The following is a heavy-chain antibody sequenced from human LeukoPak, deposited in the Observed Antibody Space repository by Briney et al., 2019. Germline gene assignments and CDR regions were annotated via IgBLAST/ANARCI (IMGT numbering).Heavy chain of an antibody. CDR1: GASISSSY. D-gene: IGHD3-22*01. CDR3: ERGYFDSRGYSNAFDY. V-gene: IGHV4-59*01. CDR2: IYHTGST. Sequence: SETLSLTCTVSGASISSSYWSWIRQSPGKGLEWIGYIYHTGSTKYNPSLESRVTISVDTSKNQFSLKLTSVTAADTAVYYCERGYFDSRGYSNAFDYWGQGAPVTVSS. J-gene: IGHJ4*02.